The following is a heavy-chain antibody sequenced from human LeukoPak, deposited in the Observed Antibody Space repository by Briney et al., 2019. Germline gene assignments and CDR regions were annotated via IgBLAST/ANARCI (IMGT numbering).Heavy chain of an antibody. J-gene: IGHJ4*02. V-gene: IGHV3-30*04. CDR3: ARDGSGYGSGSYLDY. Sequence: GGSLRLSCAASGFTFSSYAMHWVRQAPGKGLEWVAVISYDGSNKYYADSVKGRFTLSRDNSKNTLYLQMNSLRAEDTAVYYCARDGSGYGSGSYLDYWGQGTLVTVSS. CDR1: GFTFSSYA. CDR2: ISYDGSNK. D-gene: IGHD3-10*01.